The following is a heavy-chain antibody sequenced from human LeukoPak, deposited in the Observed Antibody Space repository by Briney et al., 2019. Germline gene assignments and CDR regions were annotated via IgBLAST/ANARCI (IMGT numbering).Heavy chain of an antibody. CDR1: GYTFTSYG. CDR3: SRGGPYSSSWYEDY. CDR2: ISAYNGNT. J-gene: IGHJ4*02. V-gene: IGHV1-18*01. Sequence: ASVNVSCKASGYTFTSYGISWVRQAPGQGVEGMGWISAYNGNTNYAQKLQGRVTMTTEKSRSTAHMARRGLSSNDTAGVYFSRGGPYSSSWYEDYGGRRTLVSVST. D-gene: IGHD6-13*01.